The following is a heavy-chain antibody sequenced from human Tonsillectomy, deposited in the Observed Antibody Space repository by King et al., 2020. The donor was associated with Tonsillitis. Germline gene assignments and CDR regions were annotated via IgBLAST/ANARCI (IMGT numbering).Heavy chain of an antibody. V-gene: IGHV3-30*02. CDR1: GFTFSAYG. J-gene: IGHJ5*02. CDR2: IQFDGGIQ. CDR3: AKGSHSSGWPSNWPDP. D-gene: IGHD6-19*01. Sequence: QLVQSGGGVVQPGGSLRLSCAASGFTFSAYGMHWVRQGPGKGLEWVGFIQFDGGIQYYAESVKGRFTISRDNSKNTVFLQMNSLKPEDTAVYYCAKGSHSSGWPSNWPDPWGQGTLVTVSS.